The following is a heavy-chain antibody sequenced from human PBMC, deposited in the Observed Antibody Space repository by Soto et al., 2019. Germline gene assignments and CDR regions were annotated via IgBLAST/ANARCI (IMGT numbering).Heavy chain of an antibody. J-gene: IGHJ6*02. CDR3: ARDRPPV. D-gene: IGHD6-6*01. Sequence: HPGGSLRLSCAASGFTFSSYAMSWVRQAPGKGLEWVSVIYSGGSTYYADSVKGRFTISRDNSKNTLYLQMNSLRAEDTAVYYCARDRPPVWGQGTTVTVSS. V-gene: IGHV3-66*01. CDR2: IYSGGST. CDR1: GFTFSSYA.